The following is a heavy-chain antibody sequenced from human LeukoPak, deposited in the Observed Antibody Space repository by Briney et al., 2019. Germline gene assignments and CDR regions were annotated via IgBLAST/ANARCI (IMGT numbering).Heavy chain of an antibody. Sequence: GGSLRLSCAASDFTFTNAWMNWVRRAPGKGLEWVGRIKSKIDGGTTEYAAPVKGRFTISRDDSKNTLYLQMNSLKTEDTAVYYCATFKLGWELHWGQGTLVTVSS. CDR1: DFTFTNAW. CDR3: ATFKLGWELH. CDR2: IKSKIDGGTT. J-gene: IGHJ4*02. V-gene: IGHV3-15*07. D-gene: IGHD1-26*01.